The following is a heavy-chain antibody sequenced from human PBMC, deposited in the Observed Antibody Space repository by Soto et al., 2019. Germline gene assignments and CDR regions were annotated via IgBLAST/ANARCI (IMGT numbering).Heavy chain of an antibody. CDR2: INAGNGNT. V-gene: IGHV1-3*05. J-gene: IGHJ4*02. D-gene: IGHD2-2*01. CDR3: ARDVGPGDY. Sequence: QVQLVQSGAEEKKPGASVRVSCKASGYTFTSYAMHWVRQAPGQRLEWMGWINAGNGNTKYPQKFPGRVTITRDTSASTAYMERSSLRSEDTAVYYCARDVGPGDYWGQGTLVTVSS. CDR1: GYTFTSYA.